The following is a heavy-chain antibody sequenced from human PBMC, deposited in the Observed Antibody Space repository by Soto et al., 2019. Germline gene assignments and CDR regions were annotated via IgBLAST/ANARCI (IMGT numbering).Heavy chain of an antibody. CDR2: LYDGAKGIT. CDR3: ARPTVPHGLDL. J-gene: IGHJ3*01. V-gene: IGHV3-66*04. Sequence: VRLVESGGSLVQPGESLRLSCEATGLTVSTYFMRWVRQTPGKGLEWVAVLYDGAKGITYYAGSVKDRFTISRDDSRNTLDLPMHSLRGEDTALYYCARPTVPHGLDLWGQGTMVTVSS. CDR1: GLTVSTYF. D-gene: IGHD4-17*01.